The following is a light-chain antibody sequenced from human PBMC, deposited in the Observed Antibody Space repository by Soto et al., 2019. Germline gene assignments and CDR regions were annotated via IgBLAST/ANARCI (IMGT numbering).Light chain of an antibody. Sequence: QSALTQPASVSGSPGQSITISCTGTSSDVGGYNYVSWYQQHPGKAPKLMIFDVINRPSGVSNRFSGSKSGNTASLTISGLQAEDEADYYCSSYTISATVVFGGGTKSPS. CDR2: DVI. V-gene: IGLV2-14*01. CDR3: SSYTISATVV. J-gene: IGLJ2*01. CDR1: SSDVGGYNY.